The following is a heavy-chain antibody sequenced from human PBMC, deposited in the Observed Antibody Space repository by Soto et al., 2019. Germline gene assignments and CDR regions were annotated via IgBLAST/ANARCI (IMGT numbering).Heavy chain of an antibody. J-gene: IGHJ4*02. Sequence: SVKVSCKASGFTFTSSAMQWVRQARGQRLEWIGWIVVGSGNTNYAQKFQERVTITRDMSTSTAYMELSSLRSEDTAVYYCAAGIAAAREGFAYWGQRTLVTGSS. CDR3: AAGIAAAREGFAY. D-gene: IGHD6-13*01. CDR2: IVVGSGNT. V-gene: IGHV1-58*02. CDR1: GFTFTSSA.